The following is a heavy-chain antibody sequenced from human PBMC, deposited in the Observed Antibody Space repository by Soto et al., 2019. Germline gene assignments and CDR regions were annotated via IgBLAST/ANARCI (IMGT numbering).Heavy chain of an antibody. CDR1: GYTFTGYY. CDR3: ASGIAAGATDYYYGMGV. V-gene: IGHV1-2*02. Sequence: ASVKVSCKASGYTFTGYYMHWVRQAPGQGLEWMGWINPNSGGTNYAQKFQGRVTMTRDTSISTAYMELSRLRSDDTAVYYCASGIAAGATDYYYGMGVWGQGTTVTVSS. J-gene: IGHJ6*02. D-gene: IGHD6-13*01. CDR2: INPNSGGT.